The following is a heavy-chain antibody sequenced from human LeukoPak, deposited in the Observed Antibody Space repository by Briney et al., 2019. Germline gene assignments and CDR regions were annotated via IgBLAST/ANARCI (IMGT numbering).Heavy chain of an antibody. D-gene: IGHD4-23*01. CDR2: ISYDGSNK. CDR1: GFPFTLYN. J-gene: IGHJ4*02. V-gene: IGHV3-30*18. CDR3: AKGLPDGGNSMPYYFDY. Sequence: GGSLRLSCGVSGFPFTLYNMNWVRQAPGKGLEWVAVISYDGSNKYYADSVKGRFTISRDNSKNTLYLQMNSLRAEDTAVYYCAKGLPDGGNSMPYYFDYWGQGTLVTVSS.